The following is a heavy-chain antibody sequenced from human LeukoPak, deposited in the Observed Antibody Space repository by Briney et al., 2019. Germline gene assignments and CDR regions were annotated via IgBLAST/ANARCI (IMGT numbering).Heavy chain of an antibody. Sequence: GGSLRLSCAASGFTFSSYAMRWVRQAPGKGLEWVAVISYDGSNKYYADSVKGRFTISRDNSKNTLYLQMNSLRAEDTAVYYCASGSSGWLEYFQHWGQGTLVTVSS. J-gene: IGHJ1*01. CDR3: ASGSSGWLEYFQH. V-gene: IGHV3-30-3*01. CDR2: ISYDGSNK. D-gene: IGHD6-19*01. CDR1: GFTFSSYA.